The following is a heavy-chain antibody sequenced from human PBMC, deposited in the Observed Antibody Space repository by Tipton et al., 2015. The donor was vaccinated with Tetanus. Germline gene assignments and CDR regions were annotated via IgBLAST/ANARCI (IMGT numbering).Heavy chain of an antibody. J-gene: IGHJ3*01. CDR3: ARLTTPFNTFDL. V-gene: IGHV4-34*01. CDR1: AGSFSGYY. CDR2: INHSGST. D-gene: IGHD1-1*01. Sequence: TLSLTCAVYAGSFSGYYWTWIRQSPGEGLEWIGEINHSGSTNYNPSLKSRLSISLNTSHNQISLKLTSPAATDTAVYYCARLTTPFNTFDLWGQGRLVTVSS.